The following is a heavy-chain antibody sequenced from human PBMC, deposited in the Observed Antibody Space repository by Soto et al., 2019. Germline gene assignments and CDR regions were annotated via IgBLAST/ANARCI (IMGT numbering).Heavy chain of an antibody. Sequence: PGGSLRLSCGASGFSVKRYWMHWVRQAPGKGLVWLSRFGGDENYTDYADSVRGRFTISRDIAKNTIYLQMNSLRAEDTAVYYCGKGKELGVARYGLDAWGQGTTLTVYS. V-gene: IGHV3-74*01. CDR3: GKGKELGVARYGLDA. D-gene: IGHD3-3*01. CDR2: FGGDENYT. J-gene: IGHJ6*02. CDR1: GFSVKRYW.